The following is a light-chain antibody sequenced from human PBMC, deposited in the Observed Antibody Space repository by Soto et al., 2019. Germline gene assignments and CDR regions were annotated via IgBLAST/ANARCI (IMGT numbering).Light chain of an antibody. CDR3: QKYDDVPQ. CDR2: DAS. V-gene: IGKV1-33*01. J-gene: IGKJ3*01. CDR1: QDITNH. Sequence: DIQMTQSPSSLSASVGDTVTITCQASQDITNHLNWYQQKPGKAPNLLIYDASHLETGVPSRFSGSGSGTYFTLTRSSLQPEDIATYYCQKYDDVPQFGPGTKVDF.